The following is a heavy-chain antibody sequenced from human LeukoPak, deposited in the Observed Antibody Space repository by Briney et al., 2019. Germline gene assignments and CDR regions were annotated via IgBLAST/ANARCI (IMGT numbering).Heavy chain of an antibody. CDR2: ISWNSGSI. J-gene: IGHJ4*02. D-gene: IGHD3-10*01. CDR3: AKEYGSGSYY. Sequence: GRSLRLSCAASGFTFDDYAMHWGRQAPGKGLEWVSGISWNSGSIGYADSVKGRFTISRDNAKNSLYLQMNSLRAEDTALYYCAKEYGSGSYYWGQGTLVTVSS. V-gene: IGHV3-9*01. CDR1: GFTFDDYA.